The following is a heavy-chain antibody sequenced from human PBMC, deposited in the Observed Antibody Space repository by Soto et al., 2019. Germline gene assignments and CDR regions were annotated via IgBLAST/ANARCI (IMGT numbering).Heavy chain of an antibody. CDR3: AKNANSGPGSQYFYY. J-gene: IGHJ4*02. CDR1: GFTFSSYS. Sequence: EVQLLESGGGLVQPGGSLRLSCAASGFTFSSYSMSWVRQAPGKGLEWVSGFRTGGDDDTTYYADSVKGRFTISRDNSKNTLFLQMNSLGAEDTAIYYCAKNANSGPGSQYFYYWGQGTLVTVSS. CDR2: FRTGGDDDTT. D-gene: IGHD3-10*01. V-gene: IGHV3-23*01.